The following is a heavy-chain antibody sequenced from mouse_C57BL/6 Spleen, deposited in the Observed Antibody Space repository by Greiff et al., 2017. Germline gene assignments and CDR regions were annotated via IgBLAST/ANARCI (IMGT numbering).Heavy chain of an antibody. CDR3: ARRMYGNYSMDY. V-gene: IGHV1-50*01. CDR2: IDPSDSYT. D-gene: IGHD2-10*02. CDR1: GYTFTSYW. J-gene: IGHJ4*01. Sequence: QVQLQQSGAELVKPGASVKLSCKASGYTFTSYWMQWVKQRPGQGLEWIGEIDPSDSYTNYNQKFKGKATLTVDTSSSTAYMQLSSLTSEDSAVYYCARRMYGNYSMDYWGQGTSVTVSS.